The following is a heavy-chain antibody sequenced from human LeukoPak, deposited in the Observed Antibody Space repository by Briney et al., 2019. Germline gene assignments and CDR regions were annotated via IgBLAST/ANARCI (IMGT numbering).Heavy chain of an antibody. D-gene: IGHD2-15*01. CDR3: ARDQGGHDD. J-gene: IGHJ4*02. CDR2: INPDSGDT. CDR1: GYTFTVFY. Sequence: GASVKVSCKASGYTFTVFYMHCVRQAPGQGLQWMGWINPDSGDTDYAQEFQGRVTMTRDTSISTLFMELNNLRSDDTAMYSCARDQGGHDDWGQGTLVTVSS. V-gene: IGHV1-2*02.